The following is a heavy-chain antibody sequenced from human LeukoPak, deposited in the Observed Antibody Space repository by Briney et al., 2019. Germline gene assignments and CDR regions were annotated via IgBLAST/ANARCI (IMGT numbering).Heavy chain of an antibody. CDR2: IYSGGST. D-gene: IGHD4-17*01. V-gene: IGHV3-53*01. J-gene: IGHJ4*02. CDR1: GFTVSSNY. CDR3: ARGYGDYDYFDY. Sequence: PGGSLRLSCAASGFTVSSNYMSWLRQAPGKGLEWVSVIYSGGSTYYADSVKGRFTISRDNSKNTLYLQMNSLRAENTAVYYCARGYGDYDYFDYWGQGTLVTVSS.